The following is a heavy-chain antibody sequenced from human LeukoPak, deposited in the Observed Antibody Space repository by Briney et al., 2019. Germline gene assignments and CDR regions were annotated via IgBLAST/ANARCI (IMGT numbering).Heavy chain of an antibody. CDR2: ISGSGGST. CDR1: GFTFSSYA. Sequence: RTGGSLRLSCAASGFTFSSYAMSWVRQAPGEGLEWVSAISGSGGSTYYADSVKGRFTISRDNSKNTLYLQMNSLRAEDTAVYYCAKDQSTSFSFDYWGQGTLVTVSS. CDR3: AKDQSTSFSFDY. V-gene: IGHV3-23*01. J-gene: IGHJ4*02. D-gene: IGHD2-2*01.